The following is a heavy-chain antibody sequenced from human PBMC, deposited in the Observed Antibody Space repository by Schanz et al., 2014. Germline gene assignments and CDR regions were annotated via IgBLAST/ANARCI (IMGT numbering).Heavy chain of an antibody. CDR1: GFTFNNYG. J-gene: IGHJ4*02. D-gene: IGHD4-17*01. CDR2: IWHDGSGK. V-gene: IGHV3-33*01. Sequence: VQLVESGGGLVQPGGSLRLSCVASGFTFNNYGMHWVRQAPGKGLGWVAVIWHDGSGKYYADSVKGRFTISRDNSKNTLDLEMNSLRAEDTAVYYCARDAVTSVLTPGFYYWGQGTLVTVSS. CDR3: ARDAVTSVLTPGFYY.